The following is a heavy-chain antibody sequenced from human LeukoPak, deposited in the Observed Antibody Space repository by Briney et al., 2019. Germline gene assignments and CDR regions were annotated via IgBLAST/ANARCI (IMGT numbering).Heavy chain of an antibody. D-gene: IGHD3-10*01. CDR1: GFMFSQHT. Sequence: GGSLRLSCAVSGFMFSQHTMSWVRQAPGKRLEWVSSISGSGDATRYADSVMGRFTISRDNAKSTLSLQMNSLRAEDTAVYYCAKSDCASDGCKLLNYWGQGTLVTASS. CDR2: ISGSGDAT. CDR3: AKSDCASDGCKLLNY. V-gene: IGHV3-23*01. J-gene: IGHJ4*02.